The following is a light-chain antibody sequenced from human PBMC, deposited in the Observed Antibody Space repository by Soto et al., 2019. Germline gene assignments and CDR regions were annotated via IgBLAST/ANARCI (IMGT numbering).Light chain of an antibody. CDR2: NLS. V-gene: IGKV2-30*01. CDR1: QSLVYSDGNTY. CDR3: MQHTHWPQT. J-gene: IGKJ1*01. Sequence: DVVMTQSPLSLPVTLGQPASISCRSSQSLVYSDGNTYLTWFQQRPGQSPRRLIYNLSKRDSGVTDRLSGSGSGTDFTLKISRVEAEDVGVYYCMQHTHWPQTFGQGTKVEIQ.